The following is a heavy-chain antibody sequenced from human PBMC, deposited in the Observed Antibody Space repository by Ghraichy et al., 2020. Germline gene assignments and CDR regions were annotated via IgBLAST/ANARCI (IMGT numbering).Heavy chain of an antibody. CDR3: ARAGLPFDY. Sequence: SETLSLTCAVYGGSFSGYYWSWIRQPPGKGLEWIGEVNHSGSTNYNPSLKSRVTISVDTSKNQFSLKLSSVTAADTAVYYCARAGLPFDYWGQGTLVTVSS. CDR1: GGSFSGYY. J-gene: IGHJ4*02. V-gene: IGHV4-34*01. D-gene: IGHD4-11*01. CDR2: VNHSGST.